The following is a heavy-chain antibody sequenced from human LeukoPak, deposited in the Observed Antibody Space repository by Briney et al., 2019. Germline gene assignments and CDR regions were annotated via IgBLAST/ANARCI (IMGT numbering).Heavy chain of an antibody. CDR3: ARSGNIAVAPWYFDL. J-gene: IGHJ2*01. V-gene: IGHV4-59*01. CDR2: IYHSGST. D-gene: IGHD6-19*01. CDR1: GYSISSYY. Sequence: SETLSLTCTVSGYSISSYYWSWIRQPPGKGLEWIGYIYHSGSTNYTPSLKSRVTISVDTSKNHFSLNLRSVTAADTAVYYCARSGNIAVAPWYFDLWGRGTLVTVSS.